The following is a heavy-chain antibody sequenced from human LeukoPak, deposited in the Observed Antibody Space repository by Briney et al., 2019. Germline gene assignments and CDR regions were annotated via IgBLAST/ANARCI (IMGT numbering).Heavy chain of an antibody. V-gene: IGHV1-69*05. Sequence: SVKLSCKASGGTFSSYTISWVRQAPRQGLEWLGGIITIFGTANYTQKFQGRVTIATDESTSTAYMELSSLRSEDTAVYYCARDPGYCSSTSCSGGGYWGQGTLVTVSS. D-gene: IGHD2-2*01. CDR1: GGTFSSYT. CDR2: IITIFGTA. J-gene: IGHJ4*02. CDR3: ARDPGYCSSTSCSGGGY.